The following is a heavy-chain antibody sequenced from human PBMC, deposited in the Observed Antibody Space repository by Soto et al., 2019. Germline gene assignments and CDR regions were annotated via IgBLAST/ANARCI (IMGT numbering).Heavy chain of an antibody. V-gene: IGHV3-30*18. CDR1: GFTFSSYG. CDR3: AKDRGGSYFDY. D-gene: IGHD1-26*01. J-gene: IGHJ4*02. CDR2: ISYDGSNK. Sequence: QVQLVESGGGVVQPGRSLRLSCAASGFTFSSYGMHWVRQAPGKGLEWVAVISYDGSNKYYADSVKGRFTISRDNSKHTLYLQMNSLRAEYTAVYYCAKDRGGSYFDYWGQGTLVTVSS.